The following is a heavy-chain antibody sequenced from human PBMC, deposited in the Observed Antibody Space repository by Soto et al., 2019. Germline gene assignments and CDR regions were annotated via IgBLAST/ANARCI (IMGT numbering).Heavy chain of an antibody. V-gene: IGHV1-69*13. J-gene: IGHJ4*02. Sequence: APVQVSGRTAGFTFRSYAISWLRQSPGQGLEWMGGIIPIFGTANYAQKFQGRVTITADESTSTAYMELSSLRSEDTAVYYCARVIHSGYGSYFDYSGQGTLVTVSS. D-gene: IGHD5-12*01. CDR1: GFTFRSYA. CDR3: ARVIHSGYGSYFDY. CDR2: IIPIFGTA.